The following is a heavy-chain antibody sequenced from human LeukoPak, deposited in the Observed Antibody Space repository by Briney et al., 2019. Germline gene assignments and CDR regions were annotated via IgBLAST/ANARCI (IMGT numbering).Heavy chain of an antibody. V-gene: IGHV4-39*07. CDR2: IYYSGST. Sequence: SETLSLTCTVSGGSISSSSYYWGWIRQPPGKGLEWIGSIYYSGSTYYNPSLKSRVTISVDTSKNQFSLKLSSVTAADTAVYYCARGGSYGGNFNSWGQGTMVTVSS. CDR1: GGSISSSSYY. CDR3: ARGGSYGGNFNS. J-gene: IGHJ3*02. D-gene: IGHD4-23*01.